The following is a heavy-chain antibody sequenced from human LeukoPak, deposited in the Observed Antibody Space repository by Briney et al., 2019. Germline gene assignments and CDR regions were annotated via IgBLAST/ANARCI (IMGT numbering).Heavy chain of an antibody. CDR3: ARLKLSLYYYGMDV. D-gene: IGHD3-10*01. CDR1: GGSISSGGYY. V-gene: IGHV4-30-2*01. CDR2: IYHSGST. Sequence: PSETLSLTCTVSGGSISSGGYYWSWIRQPPGKGLEWIGYIYHSGSTYYNPSLKSRVTISVDTSKNQFSLKLSSVTAADTAVYYCARLKLSLYYYGMDVWGQGTTVTVSS. J-gene: IGHJ6*02.